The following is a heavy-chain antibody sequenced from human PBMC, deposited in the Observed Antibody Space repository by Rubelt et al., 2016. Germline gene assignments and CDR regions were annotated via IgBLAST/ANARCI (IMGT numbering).Heavy chain of an antibody. V-gene: IGHV1-2*02. D-gene: IGHD3-22*01. J-gene: IGHJ4*02. CDR2: INPNSGGT. CDR3: ARFAIGGHSSGYLFDY. Sequence: QVQLVQSGAEVKKPGASVKVSCKASGYTFTSYGISWVRQAPGQGLEWMGWINPNSGGTNYAQKFQVRVTMTRDTSISTAYMGLSRLRSDDTAVYYCARFAIGGHSSGYLFDYWGQGTLVTVSS. CDR1: GYTFTSYG.